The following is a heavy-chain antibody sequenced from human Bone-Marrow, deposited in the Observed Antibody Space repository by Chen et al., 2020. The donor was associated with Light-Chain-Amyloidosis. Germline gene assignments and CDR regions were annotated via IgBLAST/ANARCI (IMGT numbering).Heavy chain of an antibody. J-gene: IGHJ3*01. D-gene: IGHD2-21*01. CDR3: ARGPSEVEWGVVKSAFAFDF. CDR1: GASIISSEYY. V-gene: IGHV4-39*07. Sequence: QLQLQESGPGLVELSQTLSLTCTVSGASIISSEYYWGWMRQAPGKGLEWIGSIFRGDITYYTSSLKSRVTLSVDTSNNHISLRLRSVTAGDTAIYYCARGPSEVEWGVVKSAFAFDFWGQGTMVTVSS. CDR2: IFRGDIT.